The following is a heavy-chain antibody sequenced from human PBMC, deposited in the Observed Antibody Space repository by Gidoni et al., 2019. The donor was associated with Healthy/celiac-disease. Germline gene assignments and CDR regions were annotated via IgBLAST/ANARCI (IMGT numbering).Heavy chain of an antibody. CDR3: ARVQRFGGVIDYFDY. V-gene: IGHV4-39*07. CDR1: GGSISSSSYY. CDR2: IYYSGST. J-gene: IGHJ4*02. Sequence: QLQLQESGPGLVMPSETLSLTCTVAGGSISSSSYYWGWIRQPPGKGLEWIGRIYYSGSTYYNPSLKSRVTISVDTSKNQFSLKLSSVTAADTAVYYCARVQRFGGVIDYFDYWGQGTLVTVSS. D-gene: IGHD3-16*02.